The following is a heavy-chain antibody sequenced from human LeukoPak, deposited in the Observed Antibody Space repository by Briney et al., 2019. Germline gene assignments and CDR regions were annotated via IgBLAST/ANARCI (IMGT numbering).Heavy chain of an antibody. CDR1: GFTFSSYG. V-gene: IGHV3-23*01. J-gene: IGHJ4*02. CDR2: ISGSGGST. CDR3: AKDSKELSGPNPDY. Sequence: GGSLRLSCAASGFTFSSYGMSWVRQAPGKGLEWVSAISGSGGSTYYADSVKGRFTISRDNSKNTLYLQMNSLRAEDTAVYYCAKDSKELSGPNPDYWGQGTLVTVSS. D-gene: IGHD3-3*01.